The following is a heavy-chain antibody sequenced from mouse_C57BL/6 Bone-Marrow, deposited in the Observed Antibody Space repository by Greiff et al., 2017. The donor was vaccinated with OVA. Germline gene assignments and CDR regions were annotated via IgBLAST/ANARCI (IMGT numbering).Heavy chain of an antibody. J-gene: IGHJ2*01. D-gene: IGHD2-4*01. Sequence: QVQLKQSGAELVKPGASVKMSCKASGYTFTSYWITWVKQRPGQGLEWIGDIYPGSGSTNYNEKFKSKATLTVDTSSSTAYMQLSSLTSEDSAVYYCAREGIYYDYGGYWGQGTTLTVSS. CDR2: IYPGSGST. V-gene: IGHV1-55*01. CDR1: GYTFTSYW. CDR3: AREGIYYDYGGY.